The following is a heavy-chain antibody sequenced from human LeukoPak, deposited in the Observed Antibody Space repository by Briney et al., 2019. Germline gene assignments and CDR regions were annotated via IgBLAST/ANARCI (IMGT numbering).Heavy chain of an antibody. Sequence: SETLSLTCTVSGGSISSSSYYWGWIRQPPGKGLEWIGSIYYSGSTYYNPSLKSRVTISVDTSKNQFSLKLSSVTAADTAVYYCARATTTVTTYDAFDIWGQGTMVTVSS. CDR3: ARATTTVTTYDAFDI. J-gene: IGHJ3*02. D-gene: IGHD4-17*01. V-gene: IGHV4-39*07. CDR1: GGSISSSSYY. CDR2: IYYSGST.